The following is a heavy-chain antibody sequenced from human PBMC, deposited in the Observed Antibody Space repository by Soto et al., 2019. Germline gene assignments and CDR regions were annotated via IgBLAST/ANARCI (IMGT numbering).Heavy chain of an antibody. Sequence: QVQLVESGGGVVQPGRSLRLSCAASGFTFSSYGMHWVRQAPGKGLEWVAVISYDGSNKYYADSVKGRFTISRDNSKNTLYLQVNSLRAEDTAVYYCAKVGDGYKPHYWGQGTLVTVSS. D-gene: IGHD5-12*01. CDR3: AKVGDGYKPHY. CDR2: ISYDGSNK. V-gene: IGHV3-30*18. CDR1: GFTFSSYG. J-gene: IGHJ4*02.